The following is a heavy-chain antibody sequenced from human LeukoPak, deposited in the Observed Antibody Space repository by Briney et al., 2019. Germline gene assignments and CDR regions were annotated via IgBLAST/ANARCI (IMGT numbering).Heavy chain of an antibody. Sequence: EASVTVSCKASGYTFTGYYIHWVRQAPGQGLEGMGWINPNSGGTTFAHQGRVTMTRDRSISTAYMELSSLRSDDTAVYYCARDPRRDGYKSEFDYWGQGTLVAVSS. V-gene: IGHV1-2*02. CDR2: INPNSGGT. CDR1: GYTFTGYY. CDR3: ARDPRRDGYKSEFDY. J-gene: IGHJ4*02. D-gene: IGHD5-24*01.